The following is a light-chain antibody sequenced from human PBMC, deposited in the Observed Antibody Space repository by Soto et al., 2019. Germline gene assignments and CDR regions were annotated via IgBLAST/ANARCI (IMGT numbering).Light chain of an antibody. CDR3: SSYTSTSSLEV. CDR1: SSDVGGYEY. J-gene: IGLJ2*01. CDR2: EVN. Sequence: QSALTQPASVSGSPGQSITISCTGTSSDVGGYEYVSWYQQHPGKAPKLMIYEVNNRPSGVSNRFSGSKSGNTASLTISGLQADDEADYHCSSYTSTSSLEVFGGGTKLTVL. V-gene: IGLV2-14*01.